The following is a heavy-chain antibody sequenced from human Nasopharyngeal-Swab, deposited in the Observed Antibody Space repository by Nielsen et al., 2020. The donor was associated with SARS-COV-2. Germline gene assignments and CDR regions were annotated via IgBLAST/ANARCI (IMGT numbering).Heavy chain of an antibody. CDR2: IYSGGST. CDR3: ARGFTGWYGYYFDY. Sequence: VRQAPGKGLEWVSVIYSGGSTYYADSVKGRFTISRDNSKNTLYLQMNSLRAEDTAVYYCARGFTGWYGYYFDYWGQGTLVTVSS. D-gene: IGHD6-19*01. J-gene: IGHJ4*02. V-gene: IGHV3-53*05.